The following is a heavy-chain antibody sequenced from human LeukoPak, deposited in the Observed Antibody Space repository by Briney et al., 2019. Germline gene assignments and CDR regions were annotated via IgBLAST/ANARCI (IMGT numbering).Heavy chain of an antibody. V-gene: IGHV4-38-2*02. D-gene: IGHD4-23*01. CDR1: GYSISSGYY. CDR3: ARDYGGNSGAFDI. Sequence: PSETLSLTCAVSGYSISSGYYWGWIRQTPGKGLEWIGSIYHSGSTYYNPSLKSRVTISVDTSKNQFSLKLSSVTAADTAVYYCARDYGGNSGAFDIWGQGTMVTVSS. J-gene: IGHJ3*02. CDR2: IYHSGST.